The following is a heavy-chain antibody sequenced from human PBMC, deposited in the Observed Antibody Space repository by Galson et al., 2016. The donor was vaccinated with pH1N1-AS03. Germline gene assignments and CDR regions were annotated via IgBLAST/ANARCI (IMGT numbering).Heavy chain of an antibody. J-gene: IGHJ3*02. CDR1: GDSISSSRFY. D-gene: IGHD2-21*02. V-gene: IGHV4-39*01. CDR2: IYYSGTT. Sequence: SETLSLTCKVSGDSISSSRFYWGWIRQPPGKGLEWIGSIYYSGTTYYTSSLKSRVTISVDTSMNEFSLRLTSVTAADTAVYYCARPLAVTDAFDIWGQGTMVTIS. CDR3: ARPLAVTDAFDI.